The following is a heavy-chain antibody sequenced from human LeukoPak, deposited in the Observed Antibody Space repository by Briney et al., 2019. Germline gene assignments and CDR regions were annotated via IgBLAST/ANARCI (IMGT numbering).Heavy chain of an antibody. CDR2: IYFSGST. J-gene: IGHJ5*02. CDR3: ASRAVAGTNTFDP. V-gene: IGHV4-39*01. Sequence: KPSETLSLTCTVSGGSISSSSYYWGWIRQPPGKGLEWIGSIYFSGSTYYNPSLKSRVTISVDTSKNQFSLKLSSVTAADTAVYYCASRAVAGTNTFDPWGQGTRVSVSS. CDR1: GGSISSSSYY. D-gene: IGHD6-19*01.